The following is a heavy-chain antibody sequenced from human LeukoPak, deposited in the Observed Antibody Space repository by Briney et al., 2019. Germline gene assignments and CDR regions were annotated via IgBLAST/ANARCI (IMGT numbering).Heavy chain of an antibody. Sequence: SETLSLTCAVYGGSFSGYYWSWIRQPPGKGLEWIGYIYYSGSTNYNPSLKSRVTISVDTSKNQFSLKLSSVTAADTAVYYCARDSGKSVYYYDSSGYYGFDYWGQGTLVTVSS. CDR3: ARDSGKSVYYYDSSGYYGFDY. CDR2: IYYSGST. V-gene: IGHV4-59*01. D-gene: IGHD3-22*01. CDR1: GGSFSGYY. J-gene: IGHJ4*02.